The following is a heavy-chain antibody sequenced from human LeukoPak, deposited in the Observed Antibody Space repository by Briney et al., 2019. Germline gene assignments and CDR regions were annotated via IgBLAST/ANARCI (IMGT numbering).Heavy chain of an antibody. CDR1: GFTFSTYG. V-gene: IGHV3-30*18. CDR3: AKSGYQLLAGNWFDP. Sequence: PGKSLRLSCAASGFTFSTYGMHWVRQAPGKGLEWVAVISYDGSNKNYADSVKGRFTISRGNSRNTLDLQMNSRRPEDTAVYYCAKSGYQLLAGNWFDPWGQGTLVTVSS. CDR2: ISYDGSNK. D-gene: IGHD2-2*01. J-gene: IGHJ5*02.